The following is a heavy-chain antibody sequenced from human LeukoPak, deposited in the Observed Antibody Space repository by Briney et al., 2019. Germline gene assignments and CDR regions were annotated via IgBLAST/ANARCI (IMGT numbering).Heavy chain of an antibody. CDR3: ARGQDSSGYYYVYYYYYGMDV. CDR1: GYTFTSYD. J-gene: IGHJ6*02. D-gene: IGHD3-22*01. Sequence: ASVKVSCKASGYTFTSYDINWVRQATGQGLEWMGWMNPNSGNTGYAQKFQGRVTMTRNTSISTAYMELSSLRSEDTAAYYCARGQDSSGYYYVYYYYYGMDVWGQGTTVTVSS. V-gene: IGHV1-8*01. CDR2: MNPNSGNT.